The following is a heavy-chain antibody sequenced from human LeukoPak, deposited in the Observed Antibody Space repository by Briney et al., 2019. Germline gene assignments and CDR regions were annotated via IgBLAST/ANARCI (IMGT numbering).Heavy chain of an antibody. CDR1: GYTFTGYY. V-gene: IGHV1-2*02. CDR2: INPNSGGT. Sequence: ASVKVSCKASGYTFTGYYMHWVRQAPGQGLEWMGWINPNSGGTNYAQKFQGRVTMTRDTSISTAYMELSRLRSDDTAVYYCASASYDSSGYYPLLYYWGQGTLVTVSS. J-gene: IGHJ4*02. CDR3: ASASYDSSGYYPLLYY. D-gene: IGHD3-22*01.